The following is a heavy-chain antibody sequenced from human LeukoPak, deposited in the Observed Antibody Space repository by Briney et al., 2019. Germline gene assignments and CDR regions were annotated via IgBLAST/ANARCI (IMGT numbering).Heavy chain of an antibody. CDR3: ASTHTYFVSGSYYPNWFDP. D-gene: IGHD3-10*01. V-gene: IGHV4-59*01. CDR1: GGSISSYY. Sequence: KASETLSLTCIVSGGSISSYYWSWIRQPPGKGLEWIGYIYYSGNTNYNPSLKSRVTISVDTSKNQFSLKLSSVTAADTAVYYCASTHTYFVSGSYYPNWFDPWGQGTLVTVSS. J-gene: IGHJ5*02. CDR2: IYYSGNT.